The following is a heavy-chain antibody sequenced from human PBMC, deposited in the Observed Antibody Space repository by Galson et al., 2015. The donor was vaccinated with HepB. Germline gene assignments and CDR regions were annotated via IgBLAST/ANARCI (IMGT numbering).Heavy chain of an antibody. CDR3: ARSGRFGIAAADHGLY. V-gene: IGHV1-3*01. J-gene: IGHJ4*02. CDR2: INVGNGNT. D-gene: IGHD6-13*01. Sequence: SVKVSCKASGYTFTMYAMHWVRQAPGQRPERMGWINVGNGNTKYSQKFQGRVTITRDTSASTAYMELGSLKSEDTAVHYCARSGRFGIAAADHGLYWGQGTLVTVSS. CDR1: GYTFTMYA.